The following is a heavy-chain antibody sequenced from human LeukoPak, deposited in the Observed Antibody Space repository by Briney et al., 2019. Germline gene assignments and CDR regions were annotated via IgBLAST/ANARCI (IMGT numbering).Heavy chain of an antibody. CDR3: ARGYSSGWYFDY. J-gene: IGHJ4*02. V-gene: IGHV4-61*01. Sequence: SETLSLTCTVSGGSISSSSYYWSWIRQPPGKGLEWIGYIYYSGSTNYNPSLKSRVTISVDTSKNQFSLKLSSVTAADTAVYYCARGYSSGWYFDYWGQGTLVTVSS. CDR1: GGSISSSSYY. CDR2: IYYSGST. D-gene: IGHD6-19*01.